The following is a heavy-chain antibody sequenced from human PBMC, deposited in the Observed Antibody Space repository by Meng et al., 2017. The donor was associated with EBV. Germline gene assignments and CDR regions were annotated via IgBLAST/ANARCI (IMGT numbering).Heavy chain of an antibody. Sequence: VQRVRSGGELKRPGASLRVACKASGFTFTGNYMHWVRQAPGQGLEWVGRINPNSGGTNYAQKFQGRVTMTRDTSISTAYMELSRLRSDDTAVYYCARVGIAVAGTGDYWGQGTLVTVSS. CDR3: ARVGIAVAGTGDY. V-gene: IGHV1-2*06. CDR1: GFTFTGNY. J-gene: IGHJ4*02. CDR2: INPNSGGT. D-gene: IGHD6-19*01.